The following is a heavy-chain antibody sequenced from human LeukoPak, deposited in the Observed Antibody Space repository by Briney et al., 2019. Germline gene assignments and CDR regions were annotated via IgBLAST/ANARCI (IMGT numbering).Heavy chain of an antibody. J-gene: IGHJ3*02. D-gene: IGHD7-27*01. CDR2: IYYSGST. V-gene: IGHV4-59*01. Sequence: SETLSLTCTVSGGSISSYYWSWIRQPPGKGLEWIGYIYYSGSTNYNPSLKSRVTISVDTSKNQFSLKLSSVTAADTAVYYCARDLSWGAFDIWGQGTMVTVSS. CDR3: ARDLSWGAFDI. CDR1: GGSISSYY.